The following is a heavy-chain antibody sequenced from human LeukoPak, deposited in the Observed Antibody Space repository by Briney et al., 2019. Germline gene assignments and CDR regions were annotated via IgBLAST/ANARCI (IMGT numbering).Heavy chain of an antibody. CDR2: ISGSGGST. V-gene: IGHV3-23*01. CDR1: GFTFNTYA. D-gene: IGHD6-13*01. CDR3: AKASSSWYSEIDY. Sequence: GGSLRLSCAASGFTFNTYAMAWVRQAPGKGLEWVSSISGSGGSTNYADSVKGRFFISRDKSGNTLFLQMSSLRAEDTAVYYCAKASSSWYSEIDYWGQGTQVPVSS. J-gene: IGHJ4*02.